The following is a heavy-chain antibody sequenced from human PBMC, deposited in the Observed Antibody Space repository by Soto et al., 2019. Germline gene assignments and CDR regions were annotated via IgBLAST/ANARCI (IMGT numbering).Heavy chain of an antibody. D-gene: IGHD3-3*01. Sequence: PGGSLRLSCAASGFTFSSYSMNWVRQAPGKGLEWVSSISSSSSYIYYADSVKDRFTISRDNAKNSLYLQMNSLRAEDTAVYYCARDNDRAYYDFWSGYSDRSYYYGMDVWGQGTTVTVSS. J-gene: IGHJ6*02. CDR3: ARDNDRAYYDFWSGYSDRSYYYGMDV. CDR1: GFTFSSYS. CDR2: ISSSSSYI. V-gene: IGHV3-21*01.